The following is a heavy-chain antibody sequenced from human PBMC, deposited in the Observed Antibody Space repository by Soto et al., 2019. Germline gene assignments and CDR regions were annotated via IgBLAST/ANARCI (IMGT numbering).Heavy chain of an antibody. CDR1: GGSISSNSYY. V-gene: IGHV4-39*01. CDR2: IYYSGST. J-gene: IGHJ4*02. CDR3: ARRGSSSWYGY. Sequence: QLQLQESGPGLVKPSETLSLTCTVYGGSISSNSYYWGWIRQPPGKGLEWIGSIYYSGSTYYNPSLKSRVTISVDTSKNQFSLKLSSVTAADTAVYYCARRGSSSWYGYWGQGTLVTVSS. D-gene: IGHD6-13*01.